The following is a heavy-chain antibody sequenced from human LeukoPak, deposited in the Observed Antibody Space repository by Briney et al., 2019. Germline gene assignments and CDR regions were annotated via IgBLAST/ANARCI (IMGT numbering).Heavy chain of an antibody. CDR2: IYSGGNT. CDR3: ARVGLWFGELYFDY. V-gene: IGHV3-66*01. Sequence: GGSLRLSCAASGFTVSSKYMSWVRRAPEKGLEWVSVIYSGGNTYYADSVKGRFTLSRDNAKNTLYLQMNSLRAEDTAVYYCARVGLWFGELYFDYWGQGTLVTVSS. D-gene: IGHD3-10*01. CDR1: GFTVSSKY. J-gene: IGHJ4*02.